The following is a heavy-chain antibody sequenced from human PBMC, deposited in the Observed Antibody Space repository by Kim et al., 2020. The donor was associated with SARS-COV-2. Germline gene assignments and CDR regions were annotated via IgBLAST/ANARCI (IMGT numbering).Heavy chain of an antibody. CDR3: ARGGPYCGGDCYDY. V-gene: IGHV3-21*01. D-gene: IGHD2-21*01. J-gene: IGHJ4*02. Sequence: ADSGKGRFTISRDNAKNSRDLQMNSLRAEDTAVYYCARGGPYCGGDCYDYWGQGTLVTVSS.